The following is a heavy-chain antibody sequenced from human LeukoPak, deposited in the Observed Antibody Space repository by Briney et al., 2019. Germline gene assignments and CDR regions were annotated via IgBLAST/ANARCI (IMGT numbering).Heavy chain of an antibody. V-gene: IGHV3-23*01. CDR2: ISGSGDST. CDR1: GFTFSSYA. Sequence: GGSLRLSCAASGFTFSSYAMSWVRQAPGKGLEWVSVISGSGDSTHYADSVKGRFTISRDNSKNTLYLQMNSLRAEDTAVYYCAKDGGLWVSAHWGDSWGRGTLVTVSS. J-gene: IGHJ4*02. D-gene: IGHD7-27*01. CDR3: AKDGGLWVSAHWGDS.